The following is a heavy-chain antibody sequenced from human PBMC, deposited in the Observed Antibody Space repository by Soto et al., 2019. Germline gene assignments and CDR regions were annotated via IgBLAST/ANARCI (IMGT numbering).Heavy chain of an antibody. CDR2: ITRSSSPI. CDR1: GFTFSSYS. D-gene: IGHD6-19*01. Sequence: GGSLRLSCAASGFTFSSYSMNWVRQAPGKGLEWVSYITRSSSPIYYADSVKGRFTISRDNGKNSLYLQMNSLRDEDTAVYYCARMSTSGWYFDHWGQGTLVTVSS. CDR3: ARMSTSGWYFDH. V-gene: IGHV3-48*02. J-gene: IGHJ4*02.